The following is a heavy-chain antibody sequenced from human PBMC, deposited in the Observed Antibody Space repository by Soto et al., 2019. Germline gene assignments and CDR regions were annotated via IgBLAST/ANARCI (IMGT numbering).Heavy chain of an antibody. Sequence: SETLSLTCTVSGASISSGDYYWSWIRQPPGKGLEWIGYIYYSGSTYYNPSLKSRVTISVDTSKNQFSLKLSSVTAADTAVYYCAREHPDGARLDPWGQETLVTVSS. CDR3: AREHPDGARLDP. CDR1: GASISSGDYY. CDR2: IYYSGST. J-gene: IGHJ5*02. V-gene: IGHV4-30-4*01.